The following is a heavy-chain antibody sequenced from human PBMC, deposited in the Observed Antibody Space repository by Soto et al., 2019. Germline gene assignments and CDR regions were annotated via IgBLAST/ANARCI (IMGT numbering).Heavy chain of an antibody. CDR2: ISSSGISSISSTI. CDR3: ARGANWFDP. V-gene: IGHV3-48*01. J-gene: IGHJ5*02. CDR1: GFTFSHYS. Sequence: GGSLRLSCAASGFTFSHYSMNWVHQAPGKGLEWVSYISSSGISSISSTIYYADSVKGRFTISRDNAKNSLYLQMNSLGADDTAVYYCARGANWFDPWGQGTLVTVSS.